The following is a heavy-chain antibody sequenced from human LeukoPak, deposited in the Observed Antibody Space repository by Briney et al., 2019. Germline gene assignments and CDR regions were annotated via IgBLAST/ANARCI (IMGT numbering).Heavy chain of an antibody. CDR3: AKIVGAAVGDY. CDR2: ISGSGGNT. Sequence: GGSLRLSCAASGFTFSSYAMSWVRQAPGKGLEWVSAISGSGGNTYYADSVKDRFTISRDNSENTLYLQMNSLRAEDTAVYYCAKIVGAAVGDYWGQGTLVTVSS. V-gene: IGHV3-23*01. D-gene: IGHD1-26*01. J-gene: IGHJ4*02. CDR1: GFTFSSYA.